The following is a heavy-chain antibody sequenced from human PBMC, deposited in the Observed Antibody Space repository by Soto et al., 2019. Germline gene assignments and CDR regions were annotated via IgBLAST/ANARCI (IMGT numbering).Heavy chain of an antibody. CDR2: IWYDGSNK. Sequence: GGSLRLSCAASGFTFSSYGMHWVRQAPGKGLEWVAVIWYDGSNKYYADSVKGRFTISRDNSKNTLYLQMNSLRAEDTAVYYCAGPVGYIVGATRAFYYYGMDVWGQGTTVTVSS. V-gene: IGHV3-33*01. D-gene: IGHD1-26*01. J-gene: IGHJ6*02. CDR1: GFTFSSYG. CDR3: AGPVGYIVGATRAFYYYGMDV.